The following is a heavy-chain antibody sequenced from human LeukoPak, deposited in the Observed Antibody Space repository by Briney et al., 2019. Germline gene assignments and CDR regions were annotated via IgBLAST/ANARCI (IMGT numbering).Heavy chain of an antibody. CDR1: GFTFSNAW. CDR2: IKSKTDGGTT. V-gene: IGHV3-15*01. D-gene: IGHD3-3*01. J-gene: IGHJ3*02. CDR3: TTGNDFWSGSPDDAFDI. Sequence: PGGSLRLSCAASGFTFSNAWMSWVRQAPGKGLEWVGRIKSKTDGGTTDYAAPVKGRFTISRDDSKSTLYLQMNSLKTEDTAVYYCTTGNDFWSGSPDDAFDIWGQGTMVTVSS.